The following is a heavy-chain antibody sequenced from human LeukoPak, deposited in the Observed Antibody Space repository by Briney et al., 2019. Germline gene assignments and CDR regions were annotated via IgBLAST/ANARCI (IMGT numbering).Heavy chain of an antibody. D-gene: IGHD1-14*01. Sequence: SETLSLTCTVSGGSISSGGYYWSWIRQPAGKGLEWIGRIYTSGSTNYNPSLKSRVTISVDTSKNQFSLKLSSVTAADTAVYFCARDSWPEVVRFDYWGQGTLVTVSS. V-gene: IGHV4-61*02. CDR1: GGSISSGGYY. CDR3: ARDSWPEVVRFDY. J-gene: IGHJ4*02. CDR2: IYTSGST.